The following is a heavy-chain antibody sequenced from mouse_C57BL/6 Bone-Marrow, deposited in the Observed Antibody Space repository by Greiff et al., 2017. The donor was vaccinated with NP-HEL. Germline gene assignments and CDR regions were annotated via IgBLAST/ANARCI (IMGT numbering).Heavy chain of an antibody. CDR2: INPNNGGT. V-gene: IGHV1-26*01. Sequence: EVQLQQSGPELVKPGASVKISCKASGYTFTDYYMNWVKQSHGKSLEWIGDINPNNGGTSYNQKFKGKATLTVDKSSSTAYMELRSLTSEDSAVYYCARSSYYSFYWGQGTTLTVSS. CDR1: GYTFTDYY. CDR3: ARSSYYSFY. J-gene: IGHJ2*01. D-gene: IGHD2-12*01.